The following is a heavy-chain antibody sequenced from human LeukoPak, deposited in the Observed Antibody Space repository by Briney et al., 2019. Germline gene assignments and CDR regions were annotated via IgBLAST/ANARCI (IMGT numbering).Heavy chain of an antibody. CDR1: GFTFSNFE. CDR3: ARGFGVAYYYYSMDV. Sequence: GGSLRLSCAASGFTFSNFEMNWVRQAPGKGLEWVSYIDFSGSIIHYADSVKGRFTISRDNARNSVSLQMISLRAEDTAVYYCARGFGVAYYYYSMDVWGKGTTDTISS. D-gene: IGHD3-3*01. V-gene: IGHV3-48*03. J-gene: IGHJ6*03. CDR2: IDFSGSII.